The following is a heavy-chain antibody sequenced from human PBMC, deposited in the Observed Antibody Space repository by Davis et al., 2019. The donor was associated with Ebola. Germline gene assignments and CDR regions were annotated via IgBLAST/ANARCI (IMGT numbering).Heavy chain of an antibody. CDR3: AREGPNWGLFDY. CDR1: AFTFSNYG. Sequence: GESLKISCAASAFTFSNYGMSWVRQAPGKGLEWVANIKQDGNEKYYVDSVKGRFTISRDNAKNSLYLQMNSLRAEEMGVYYCAREGPNWGLFDYWGLGTLVTVSS. D-gene: IGHD7-27*01. J-gene: IGHJ4*02. CDR2: IKQDGNEK. V-gene: IGHV3-7*01.